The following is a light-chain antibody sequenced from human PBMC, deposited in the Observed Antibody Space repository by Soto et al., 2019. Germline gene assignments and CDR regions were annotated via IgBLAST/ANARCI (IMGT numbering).Light chain of an antibody. CDR1: QCVSSSY. CDR2: GAS. CDR3: QQYGCSPRT. Sequence: EIVLTQSPGTLSLSPGERATLSCRASQCVSSSYLAWYQQKPGQAPRLLIYGASSRATGIPDRFSGSGSGTDFTLTISRLEPEDFAVYYCQQYGCSPRTFGQGTKVEIK. V-gene: IGKV3-20*01. J-gene: IGKJ1*01.